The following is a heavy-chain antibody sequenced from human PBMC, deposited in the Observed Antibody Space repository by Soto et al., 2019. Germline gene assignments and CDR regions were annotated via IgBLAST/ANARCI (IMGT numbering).Heavy chain of an antibody. Sequence: EVQLVESGGVLVQPGGSLRLSCEASGFTFSHHEMNWVRQAPGKGLEWVSYITSSGSLIYYADSVKGRFTISRDNAKNSLYLQMNSLRADDTAVYYCARGGGTYESSSYYDYWGQGTLVTVSS. CDR3: ARGGGTYESSSYYDY. V-gene: IGHV3-48*03. J-gene: IGHJ4*02. D-gene: IGHD3-22*01. CDR1: GFTFSHHE. CDR2: ITSSGSLI.